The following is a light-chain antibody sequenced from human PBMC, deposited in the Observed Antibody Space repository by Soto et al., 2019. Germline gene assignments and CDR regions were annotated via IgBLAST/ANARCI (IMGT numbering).Light chain of an antibody. CDR3: QQEGSWPLT. J-gene: IGKJ4*01. Sequence: EIAMTQSPVTLSLSPGERATLSCRASQSVNSNLGWYQQKPGQAPRLLIYGASIRATGVPATFSGSGSGTEFTLSISSLQSEDRGGDYSQQEGSWPLTFGGGAKV. CDR2: GAS. V-gene: IGKV3-15*01. CDR1: QSVNSN.